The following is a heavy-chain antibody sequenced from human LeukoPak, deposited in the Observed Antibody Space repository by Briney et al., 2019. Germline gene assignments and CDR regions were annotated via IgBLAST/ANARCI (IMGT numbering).Heavy chain of an antibody. CDR3: ARGGVDYSSPGLNWFDP. CDR2: IYHSGST. J-gene: IGHJ5*02. D-gene: IGHD4-11*01. V-gene: IGHV4-30-2*01. Sequence: SQTLSLTCTVSGGSISSGGYYWSWTRQPPGTGLEWIGYIYHSGSTSYSPSLKSRVTISVDRSKNQFSLKLSSVTAADTAVYYCARGGVDYSSPGLNWFDPWGQGTLVTVSS. CDR1: GGSISSGGYY.